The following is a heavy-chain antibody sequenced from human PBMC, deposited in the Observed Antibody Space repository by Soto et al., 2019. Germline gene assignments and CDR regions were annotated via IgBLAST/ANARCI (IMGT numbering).Heavy chain of an antibody. CDR1: GGSISSYY. CDR3: AREGVDLYYFDY. D-gene: IGHD2-15*01. CDR2: IYYSGST. J-gene: IGHJ4*02. Sequence: SGTLSLTCTVSGGSISSYYWSWIRQPPGKGLEWIGYIYYSGSTNYNPSLKSRVTISVDTSKNQFSLKLSSVTAADTAVYYCAREGVDLYYFDYWGQGTLVTVSS. V-gene: IGHV4-59*01.